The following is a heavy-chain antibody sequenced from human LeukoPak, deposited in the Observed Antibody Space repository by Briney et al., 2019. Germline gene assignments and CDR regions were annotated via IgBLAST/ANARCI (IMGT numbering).Heavy chain of an antibody. D-gene: IGHD2-2*01. V-gene: IGHV3-74*01. J-gene: IGHJ4*02. Sequence: GGSLRLSCGASGFSFRSYWMHWVRQAPGKRLVWVSRINNDGSTTADADSVKGRFTITRDNAKNTLYLQINSLRAEDTAVYYCARGDAYALNYWGQGTLVTVSS. CDR3: ARGDAYALNY. CDR2: INNDGSTT. CDR1: GFSFRSYW.